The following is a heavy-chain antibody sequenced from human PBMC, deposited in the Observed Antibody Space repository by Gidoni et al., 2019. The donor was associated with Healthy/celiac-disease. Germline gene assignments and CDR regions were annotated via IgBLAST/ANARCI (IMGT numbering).Heavy chain of an antibody. J-gene: IGHJ4*02. CDR1: GGSISSGDYY. CDR3: ARRNYYDSSGYHYAYTY. Sequence: QVQLQESGPGLVKPSQTLSLTCTVSGGSISSGDYYWSWIRQPPGKGLEWIGYIYYSGSTYYNPSLKSRVTISVDTSKNQFSLKLSSVTAADTAVYYCARRNYYDSSGYHYAYTYWGQGTLVTVSS. CDR2: IYYSGST. V-gene: IGHV4-30-4*01. D-gene: IGHD3-22*01.